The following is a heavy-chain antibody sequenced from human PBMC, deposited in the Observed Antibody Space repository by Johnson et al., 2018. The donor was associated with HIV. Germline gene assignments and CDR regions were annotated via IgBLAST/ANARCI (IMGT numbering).Heavy chain of an antibody. CDR2: ISSNGGST. CDR1: GFTFSSYA. Sequence: VQLVESGGGLVQPGGSLRLSCAASGFTFSSYAMHWVRQAPGKGLEYVSAISSNGGSTYYANSVKGRFTISRDNSKNTLYLQMGSLRSEDMAVYYWGSSVLGIMGSFDIWGQGTMVTVSS. CDR3: GSSVLGIMGSFDI. J-gene: IGHJ3*02. V-gene: IGHV3-64*01. D-gene: IGHD7-27*01.